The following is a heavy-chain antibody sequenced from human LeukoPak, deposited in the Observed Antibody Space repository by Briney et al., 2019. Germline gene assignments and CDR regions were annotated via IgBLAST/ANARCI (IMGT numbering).Heavy chain of an antibody. CDR1: GFTFSSYA. Sequence: GGSLGLSCAASGFTFSSYAMSCVRQAPGKGLEWVSAISGSGGSTYYADSVKGRFTISRDNSKNTLYLQMNSLRAEDTAVYYCAKAYVHNYYYYGMDVWGQGTTVTVSS. D-gene: IGHD3-16*01. V-gene: IGHV3-23*01. CDR2: ISGSGGST. J-gene: IGHJ6*02. CDR3: AKAYVHNYYYYGMDV.